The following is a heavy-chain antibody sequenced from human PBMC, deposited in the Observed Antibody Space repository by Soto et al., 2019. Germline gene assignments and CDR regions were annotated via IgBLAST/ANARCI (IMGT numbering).Heavy chain of an antibody. J-gene: IGHJ4*02. V-gene: IGHV3-23*01. CDR2: ISGSGVST. D-gene: IGHD3-16*01. CDR1: GLIFRSSP. Sequence: EVELLESGGGLSPPGVSQRLPCAAWGLIFRSSPMAGAREAPGRGLEWVSHISGSGVSTYFSDSVKGRFTISRDNSNNTLYLQMNSLRAEDTAVYFCAAVMGSDYDYVWGSLTFDDWGQGTLVTVSS. CDR3: AAVMGSDYDYVWGSLTFDD.